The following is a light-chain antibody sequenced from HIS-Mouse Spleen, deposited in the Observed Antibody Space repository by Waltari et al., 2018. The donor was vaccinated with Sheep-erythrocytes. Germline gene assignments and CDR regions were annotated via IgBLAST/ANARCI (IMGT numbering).Light chain of an antibody. Sequence: EIVLTQSPGTLSLSPGERATLSCRASQSVSSSYLAWYQQKPGQAPRLLIYGASSRATGSPDRFSGSGSGTDFTLTISRVEPEDFAVYYCQQYGSSPRTFGQGTKVEIK. CDR1: QSVSSSY. J-gene: IGKJ1*01. CDR2: GAS. V-gene: IGKV3-20*01. CDR3: QQYGSSPRT.